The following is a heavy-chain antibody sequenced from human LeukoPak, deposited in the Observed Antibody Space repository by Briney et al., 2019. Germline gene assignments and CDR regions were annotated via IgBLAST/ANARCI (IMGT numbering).Heavy chain of an antibody. D-gene: IGHD5-18*01. CDR2: IYPGDSDI. Sequence: LGESLKISCKASGYTFTNYWIGWVRQMPGKGLEWMGIIYPGDSDIRYSPSFQGQVTISADKSISTAYLQWSSLKASDTAMYYCARLPTAMVLGFTDYWGQGTLVTVS. CDR3: ARLPTAMVLGFTDY. V-gene: IGHV5-51*01. J-gene: IGHJ4*02. CDR1: GYTFTNYW.